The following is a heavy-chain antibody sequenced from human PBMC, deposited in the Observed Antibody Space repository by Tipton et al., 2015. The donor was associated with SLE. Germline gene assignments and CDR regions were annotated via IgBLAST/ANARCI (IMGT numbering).Heavy chain of an antibody. D-gene: IGHD2-21*01. CDR2: IYDSGNT. Sequence: TLSLTCSVSGYSLNSAYYWAWIRQPPGKGLEWIASIYDSGNTHYSPSLQSRVTISVDTSKNQFSLKLASVTAADTAVYYCAVNVVVKVQVDYWGPGALVTVSS. CDR1: GYSLNSAYY. V-gene: IGHV4-38-2*01. J-gene: IGHJ4*02. CDR3: AVNVVVKVQVDY.